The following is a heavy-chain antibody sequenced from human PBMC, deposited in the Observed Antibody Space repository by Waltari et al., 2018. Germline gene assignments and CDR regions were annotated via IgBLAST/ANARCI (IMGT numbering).Heavy chain of an antibody. J-gene: IGHJ5*02. CDR1: GGSISSGSYY. CDR2: IYTSGST. CDR3: ARDHRSYRNWFDP. V-gene: IGHV4-61*09. D-gene: IGHD3-10*01. Sequence: QVQLQESGPGLVKPSQTLSLTCTVSGGSISSGSYYWSWIRQPAGKGLEWIGYIYTSGSTNYTPSLKSRVTIAVDTSKNQFSLKLSSVTAADTAVYYCARDHRSYRNWFDPWGQGTLVTVSS.